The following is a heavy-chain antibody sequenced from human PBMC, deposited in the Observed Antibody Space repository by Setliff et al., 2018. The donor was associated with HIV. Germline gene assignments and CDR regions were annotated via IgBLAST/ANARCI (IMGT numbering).Heavy chain of an antibody. V-gene: IGHV4-4*03. CDR3: ARRSGWSLDY. Sequence: PETLSLTCAVSGGSISSSNWWSWVRQPPGKGLEWIGEIYHSGSTNYNPSLKSRVTISVDTSKNQFSLKLSSVTAADTAVYYCARRSGWSLDYWGQGTLVTVSS. D-gene: IGHD6-19*01. CDR1: GGSISSSNW. J-gene: IGHJ4*02. CDR2: IYHSGST.